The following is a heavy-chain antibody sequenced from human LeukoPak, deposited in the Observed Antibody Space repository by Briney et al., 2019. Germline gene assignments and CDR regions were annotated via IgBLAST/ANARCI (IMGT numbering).Heavy chain of an antibody. CDR1: GGSISSYY. CDR3: ARVFSGYLDY. CDR2: SGST. J-gene: IGHJ4*02. V-gene: IGHV4-59*01. Sequence: SETLSLTCTVSGGSISSYYWSWIRQPPGKGLEWIGSGSTNYNPSLKSRVTISVDTSKNQCSLKLSSVTAADTAVYYCARVFSGYLDYWGQGTLVTVSS. D-gene: IGHD3-22*01.